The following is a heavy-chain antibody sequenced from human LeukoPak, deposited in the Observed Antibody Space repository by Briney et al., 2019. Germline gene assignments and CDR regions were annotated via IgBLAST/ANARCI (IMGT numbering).Heavy chain of an antibody. CDR3: ARGGPTMAARRTFDY. CDR1: GFTFSSYA. D-gene: IGHD6-6*01. J-gene: IGHJ4*02. CDR2: IYSSGTT. V-gene: IGHV4-59*01. Sequence: PGGSLRLSCAASGFTFSSYAMSWVRQAPGKGLEWIGHIYSSGTTNYNPSLKSRVTMSVDTPKNQFSLKLSSVTAADTAVYYCARGGPTMAARRTFDYWGQGTLVTVSS.